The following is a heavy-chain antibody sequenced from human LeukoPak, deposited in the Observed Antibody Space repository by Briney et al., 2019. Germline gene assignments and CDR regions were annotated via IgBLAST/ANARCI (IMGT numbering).Heavy chain of an antibody. V-gene: IGHV3-48*03. Sequence: GGSLRLSCAASGFTFSSYEMNWVRQAPGKGLEWVSYISSSGGTIYYADSEKGRFTISRDNAKNSLSLQMNSLRAEDTAVYYCAREGYTYGYGSWFDPWGQGTLVTVSS. CDR2: ISSSGGTI. D-gene: IGHD5-18*01. CDR1: GFTFSSYE. J-gene: IGHJ5*02. CDR3: AREGYTYGYGSWFDP.